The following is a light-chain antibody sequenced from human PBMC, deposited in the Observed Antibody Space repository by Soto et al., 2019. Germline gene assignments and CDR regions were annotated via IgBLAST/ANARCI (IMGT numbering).Light chain of an antibody. Sequence: QSALTQPASVSGSPGQSITISCTGTSSDVGGYNYVSWYQQHPGKAPKLMIYDVSNRPSGVSDRFSGSKSGNTASLTISGLQAEDEADYSCSSSTSSSPHVVFGGGTKLTVL. CDR3: SSSTSSSPHVV. CDR2: DVS. V-gene: IGLV2-14*01. CDR1: SSDVGGYNY. J-gene: IGLJ2*01.